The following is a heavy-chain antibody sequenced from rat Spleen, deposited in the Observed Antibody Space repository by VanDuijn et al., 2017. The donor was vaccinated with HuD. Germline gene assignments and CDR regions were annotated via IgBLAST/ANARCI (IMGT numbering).Heavy chain of an antibody. Sequence: EVQLVESGGGLVQPGRSLKLSCAASGFTFSNYDMAWVRQAPTKGLEWVASISPSGGSTYYRDSVKGRFTVSRDNAKSTLYLQMDSLRSEDTATYYCARQGATRVSDWFFDFWGPGTMVTVSS. CDR3: ARQGATRVSDWFFDF. V-gene: IGHV5-25*01. CDR2: ISPSGGST. J-gene: IGHJ1*01. CDR1: GFTFSNYD. D-gene: IGHD1-4*01.